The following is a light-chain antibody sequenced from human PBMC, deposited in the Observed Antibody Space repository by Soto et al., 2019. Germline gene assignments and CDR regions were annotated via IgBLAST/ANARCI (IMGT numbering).Light chain of an antibody. CDR3: MQGTYWTPLT. J-gene: IGKJ5*01. CDR2: DVS. CDR1: QSLVYSDGNTY. Sequence: DVVLTQSPLSLPVTLGQPASISCRSSQSLVYSDGNTYLNWFQQRPGRSPRRLIYDVSNRDSGVPDRFSGSGSGTDFILKITRVDAEDVGVYYCMQGTYWTPLTFGQGTRLEIK. V-gene: IGKV2-30*01.